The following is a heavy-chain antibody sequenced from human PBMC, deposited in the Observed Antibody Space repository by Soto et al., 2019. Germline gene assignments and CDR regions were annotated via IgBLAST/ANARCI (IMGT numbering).Heavy chain of an antibody. Sequence: ASVKVSCKVSGYTLTELSMHWVRQAPGKGLEWMGGFDPEDGETIYAQKFQGRVTMTEDTSTDTAYMELSSLRSEDTAVYYCATRLGYCSGGSCVYYYYGMDVWGQGTTVTVSS. D-gene: IGHD2-15*01. V-gene: IGHV1-24*01. CDR3: ATRLGYCSGGSCVYYYYGMDV. CDR1: GYTLTELS. J-gene: IGHJ6*02. CDR2: FDPEDGET.